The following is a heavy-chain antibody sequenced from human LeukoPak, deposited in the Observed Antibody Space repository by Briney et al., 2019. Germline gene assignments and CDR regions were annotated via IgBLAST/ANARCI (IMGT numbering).Heavy chain of an antibody. CDR3: ARGDYYYDSSGYYILDY. V-gene: IGHV4-59*01. J-gene: IGHJ4*02. CDR1: GGSINNYY. D-gene: IGHD3-22*01. CDR2: IYYRGST. Sequence: SETLSLTCTVSGGSINNYYWSWIRQPPGKGLEWIWYIYYRGSTNYNPSLKSRVTISVDTSKNQFSLKLSSVTAADTAVYYCARGDYYYDSSGYYILDYWGQGTLVTVSS.